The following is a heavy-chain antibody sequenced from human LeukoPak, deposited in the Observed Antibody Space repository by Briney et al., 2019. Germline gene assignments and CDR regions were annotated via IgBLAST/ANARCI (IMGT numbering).Heavy chain of an antibody. D-gene: IGHD1/OR15-1a*01. J-gene: IGHJ4*02. CDR2: IYHSGST. Sequence: SETLSLTCTVSGYSISSGYYWGWIRQPPGKGLEWIGSIYHSGSTNYNPSLKSRVTISVDTSKNQFSLKLSSVTAADTAVYYCARLGRTYRYWGQGTLVTVSS. V-gene: IGHV4-38-2*02. CDR1: GYSISSGYY. CDR3: ARLGRTYRY.